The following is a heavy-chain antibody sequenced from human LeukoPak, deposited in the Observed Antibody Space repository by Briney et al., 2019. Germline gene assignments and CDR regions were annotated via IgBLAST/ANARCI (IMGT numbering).Heavy chain of an antibody. V-gene: IGHV3-48*03. J-gene: IGHJ4*02. CDR3: ATDSYVSGSYYRLFY. Sequence: GGSLRLSCAASGFTFSSYEMNWVRQAPGKGLEWVSYISSSGSTIYYADSVKGRFTISRDNAKNSLYLQMNSLRAEDTAIYYCATDSYVSGSYYRLFYWGQGTLVTVSS. CDR1: GFTFSSYE. D-gene: IGHD3-10*01. CDR2: ISSSGSTI.